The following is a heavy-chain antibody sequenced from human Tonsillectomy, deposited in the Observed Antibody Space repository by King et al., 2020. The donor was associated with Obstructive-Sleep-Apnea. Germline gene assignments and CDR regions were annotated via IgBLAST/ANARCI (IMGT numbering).Heavy chain of an antibody. CDR2: IKQDGSEK. Sequence: GQLVQSGGGLVQPGGSLRLSCAASGFTCSSCWMSWVRQAPGKGLEWVANIKQDGSEKYYMDSVKGRFTISRDNAKNSVYLQMNSLRAEDTAVYYCATGLDLKWYFDLWGRGTLVTVSS. CDR1: GFTCSSCW. D-gene: IGHD5/OR15-5a*01. J-gene: IGHJ2*01. V-gene: IGHV3-7*01. CDR3: ATGLDLKWYFDL.